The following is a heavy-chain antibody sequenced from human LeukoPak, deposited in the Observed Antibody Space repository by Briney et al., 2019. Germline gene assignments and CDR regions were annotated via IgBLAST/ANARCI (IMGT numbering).Heavy chain of an antibody. CDR2: INPASGAT. Sequence: ASVKVSCKASGYTFTAYYILWVGRAPGQGLEWMGWINPASGATKYAQKFQGRVTMTRDTSISAAYMELGGLTSDDAAVYYCARDGYTYGVFDACDIWGQGTMVTVSS. CDR3: ARDGYTYGVFDACDI. D-gene: IGHD5-18*01. CDR1: GYTFTAYY. V-gene: IGHV1-2*02. J-gene: IGHJ3*02.